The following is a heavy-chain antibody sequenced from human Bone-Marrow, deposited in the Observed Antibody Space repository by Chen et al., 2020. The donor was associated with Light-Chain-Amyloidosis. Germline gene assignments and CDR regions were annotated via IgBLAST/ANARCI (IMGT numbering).Heavy chain of an antibody. Sequence: QVQLQQWGAGLLKPSETLSFTCAVYGGSFSGYFWSWIRQPPGKGLEWIGEINQSGSANYNPSLESRVTISLDTSKNQLSLSLNSVTAADTAVYHCATFRAWLGEFDYWGQGTLVTVSS. CDR2: INQSGSA. CDR1: GGSFSGYF. D-gene: IGHD3-10*01. V-gene: IGHV4-34*01. J-gene: IGHJ4*02. CDR3: ATFRAWLGEFDY.